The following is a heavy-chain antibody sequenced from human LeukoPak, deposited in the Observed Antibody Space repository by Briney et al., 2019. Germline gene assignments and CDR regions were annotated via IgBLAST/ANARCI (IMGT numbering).Heavy chain of an antibody. CDR3: ARDGPTYYYDSSGYRDAFDI. J-gene: IGHJ3*02. CDR2: ISGDGGST. Sequence: GGSLRLSCAASGFTFDDYAMHWVRQAPGKGLEWVSLISGDGGSTYYADSVKGRFTISRDNSKNSLYLQMNSLRAEDTAVYYCARDGPTYYYDSSGYRDAFDIWGQGTMVTVSS. CDR1: GFTFDDYA. D-gene: IGHD3-22*01. V-gene: IGHV3-43*02.